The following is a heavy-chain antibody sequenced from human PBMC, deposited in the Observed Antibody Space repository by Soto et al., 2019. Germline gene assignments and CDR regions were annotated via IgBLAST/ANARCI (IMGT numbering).Heavy chain of an antibody. CDR1: GFTFSSYG. D-gene: IGHD3-22*01. J-gene: IGHJ3*02. CDR2: ISYDGSNK. Sequence: GGSLRLSCAAPGFTFSSYGMHWVRQAPGKGLEWVAVISYDGSNKYYADSVKGRFTISRDNSKNTLYLQMNSLRAEDTAVYYFATDYYDSSGYPFDAFYIWGQGTMVTVSS. V-gene: IGHV3-30*03. CDR3: ATDYYDSSGYPFDAFYI.